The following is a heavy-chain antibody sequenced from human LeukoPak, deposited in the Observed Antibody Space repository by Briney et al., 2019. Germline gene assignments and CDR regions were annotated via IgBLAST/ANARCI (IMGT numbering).Heavy chain of an antibody. D-gene: IGHD6-6*01. Sequence: PGGSLRPSCAASGFTFSSYPMHWVRQAPGKGLEWVAVISDDGSNKYYADSVKGRFTISRDNSKNPLYLQMNSLRADDTAVYYCARDTPPKYSSSSVGWFDPWGQGTLVTVSS. J-gene: IGHJ5*02. CDR2: ISDDGSNK. CDR3: ARDTPPKYSSSSVGWFDP. CDR1: GFTFSSYP. V-gene: IGHV3-30*04.